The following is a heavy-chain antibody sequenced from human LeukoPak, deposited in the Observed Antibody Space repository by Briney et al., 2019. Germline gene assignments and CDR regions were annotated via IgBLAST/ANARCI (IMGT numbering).Heavy chain of an antibody. D-gene: IGHD6-13*01. CDR2: INHSGST. CDR1: GFTFSSYS. Sequence: GSLRLSCAASGFTFSSYSMNWIRQPPGKGLEWIGEINHSGSTNYNPSLKSRVTISVDTSKNQFSLKLSSVTAADTAVYYCARHDSAPSQRIAAAGLNWFDPWGQGTLVTVSS. J-gene: IGHJ5*02. CDR3: ARHDSAPSQRIAAAGLNWFDP. V-gene: IGHV4-34*01.